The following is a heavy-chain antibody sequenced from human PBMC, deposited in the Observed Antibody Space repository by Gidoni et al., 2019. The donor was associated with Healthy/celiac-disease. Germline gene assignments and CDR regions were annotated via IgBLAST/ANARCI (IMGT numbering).Heavy chain of an antibody. CDR3: ARDNRGYDSSGYAFDY. CDR1: GFTVSSNY. D-gene: IGHD3-22*01. Sequence: EVQLVESGGGLVQPGGSLRLSCAASGFTVSSNYMSWVRQAPGKGLEWVSVIYSGGSTYYADSVKGRFTISRDNSKNTLYLQMNSLRAEDTAVYYCARDNRGYDSSGYAFDYWGQGTLVTVSS. J-gene: IGHJ4*02. CDR2: IYSGGST. V-gene: IGHV3-66*02.